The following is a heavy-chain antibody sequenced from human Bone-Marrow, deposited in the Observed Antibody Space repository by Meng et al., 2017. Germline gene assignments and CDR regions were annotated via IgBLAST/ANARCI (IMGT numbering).Heavy chain of an antibody. CDR1: GGCISSYY. CDR2: IYSSGST. CDR3: ARDGLRGLGD. D-gene: IGHD5-12*01. J-gene: IGHJ4*02. V-gene: IGHV4-4*07. Sequence: SETLSLTRTVTGGCISSYYWSWIRQPAGKGLEWIGRIYSSGSTNYNPSLKSRVTMSVDTSKNQFSLNLISVTAADTAVYFCARDGLRGLGDWGQGTLVTVSS.